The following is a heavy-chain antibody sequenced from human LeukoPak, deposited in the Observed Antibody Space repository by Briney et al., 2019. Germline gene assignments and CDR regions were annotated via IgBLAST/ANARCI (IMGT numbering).Heavy chain of an antibody. D-gene: IGHD3-22*01. CDR3: ARDLGTYYYDSSGYYNWFDP. V-gene: IGHV1-2*02. Sequence: GASVKVSCKASGYTFTGYYMNWVRQAPGQGLEWMGWINPNSGGTNYAQKFQGRVTMTRDTSISTAYMELSRLRSDDTAVYYCARDLGTYYYDSSGYYNWFDPWGQGTLVTVSS. CDR2: INPNSGGT. CDR1: GYTFTGYY. J-gene: IGHJ5*02.